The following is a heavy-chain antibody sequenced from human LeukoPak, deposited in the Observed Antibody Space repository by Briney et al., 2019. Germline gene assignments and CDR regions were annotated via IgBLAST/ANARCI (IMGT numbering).Heavy chain of an antibody. D-gene: IGHD5-18*01. CDR3: ARHVLYSYGPQWWFDP. J-gene: IGHJ5*02. Sequence: GESLKISCKGSGYSFTNYRISWVRHMPGRGLEWMGWIDASDSYTKYSPSFQGHVTISAAKSSSTAYLQWGSLKASDTAIYYCARHVLYSYGPQWWFDPWGQGTLVTVSS. CDR1: GYSFTNYR. V-gene: IGHV5-10-1*01. CDR2: IDASDSYT.